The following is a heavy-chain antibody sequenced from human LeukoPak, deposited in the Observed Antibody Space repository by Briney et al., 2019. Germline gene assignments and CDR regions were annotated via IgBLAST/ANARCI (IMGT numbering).Heavy chain of an antibody. CDR1: GYTFTSYG. CDR2: ISAYNGNT. CDR3: ASTKYGDYGIYYFDY. J-gene: IGHJ4*02. Sequence: ASVKVSCKASGYTFTSYGISWVRQAPGQGLEWMGWISAYNGNTNYAQKLQGRVTMTTDTSTSTAYMELRSLRSDDTAVYYCASTKYGDYGIYYFDYWGQGTLVTVSS. V-gene: IGHV1-18*01. D-gene: IGHD4-17*01.